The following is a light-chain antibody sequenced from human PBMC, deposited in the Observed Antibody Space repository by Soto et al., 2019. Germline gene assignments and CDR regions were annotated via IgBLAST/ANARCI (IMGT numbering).Light chain of an antibody. Sequence: QTVVTQEPSLTVSPGGTVTLTCSSNTGAVTSGNYPNWFQQKPGQAPRALIYRTSNKHSWNPARFSGSLLGGKAALTLSGVQPEDEAVYYCLVNYRDFHVFGGGTKVTVL. J-gene: IGLJ2*01. CDR3: LVNYRDFHV. CDR2: RTS. CDR1: TGAVTSGNY. V-gene: IGLV7-43*01.